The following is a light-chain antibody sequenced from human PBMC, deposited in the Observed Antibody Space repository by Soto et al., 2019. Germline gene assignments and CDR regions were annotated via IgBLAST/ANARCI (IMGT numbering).Light chain of an antibody. Sequence: QSALTQPPSASGSPGQSVTISCTGTSSDVGGYNYVSWYQQYPGKAPKLMIYEVSKRPSGVPDRFSGSKSGNTASLTVSGLQAEDEADYYCISYAGSNKFEMVFGGGTKLTVL. V-gene: IGLV2-8*01. CDR3: ISYAGSNKFEMV. CDR2: EVS. J-gene: IGLJ2*01. CDR1: SSDVGGYNY.